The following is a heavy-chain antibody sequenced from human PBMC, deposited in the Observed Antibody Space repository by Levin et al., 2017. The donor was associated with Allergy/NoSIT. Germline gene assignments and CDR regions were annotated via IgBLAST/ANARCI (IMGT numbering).Heavy chain of an antibody. CDR3: VRVYYYDGSGYYYEDS. V-gene: IGHV1-2*02. D-gene: IGHD3-22*01. CDR2: FNPNSGGA. CDR1: GYTFTGYH. Sequence: SVKVSCMASGYTFTGYHIHWVRQAPGQGLEWMGWFNPNSGGADYAQKFQGRVTMTRDTSFSTAYMELSRLRSDDTAVYYCVRVYYYDGSGYYYEDSWGQGTLVTVSS. J-gene: IGHJ4*02.